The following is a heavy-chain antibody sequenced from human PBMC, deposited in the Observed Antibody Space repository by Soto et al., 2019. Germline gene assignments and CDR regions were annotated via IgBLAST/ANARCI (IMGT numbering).Heavy chain of an antibody. D-gene: IGHD3-22*01. CDR1: GDSVNSGDYF. J-gene: IGHJ4*02. CDR3: ATASGAYSYDRAY. Sequence: SETLSLTCTVSGDSVNSGDYFWTWIRQNPGKGLEWIGYIYYSGATYYNPSLRSRVAISLDKSKNEFSLKLRSVTAADTAVYYCATASGAYSYDRAYWGQGTLVTVSS. V-gene: IGHV4-31*03. CDR2: IYYSGAT.